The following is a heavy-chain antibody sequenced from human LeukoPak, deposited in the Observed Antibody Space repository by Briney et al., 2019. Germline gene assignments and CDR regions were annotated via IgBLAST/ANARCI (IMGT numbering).Heavy chain of an antibody. CDR1: GGSISSYY. D-gene: IGHD5-18*01. V-gene: IGHV4-4*07. J-gene: IGHJ6*04. Sequence: SETLSLTCTVSGGSISSYYWSWIRQPAEKGLEWIGRIYTSGSTNYNPSLKSRVTMSVDTSKNQFSLKLSSVTAADTAVYYCARSAMANYYYGTDVWGKGTTVTVSS. CDR3: ARSAMANYYYGTDV. CDR2: IYTSGST.